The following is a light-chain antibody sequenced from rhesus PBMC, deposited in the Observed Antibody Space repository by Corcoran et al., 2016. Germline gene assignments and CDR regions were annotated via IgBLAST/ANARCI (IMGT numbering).Light chain of an antibody. CDR3: QQGNSNPFT. Sequence: DIQMTQSPSSLSASVGDRVTITCRASQGITNDLAWYQQKPGETPKLLFYEASSLQSGIPSRFSGSGSGTDLTLTISRLQPEAFATYYCQQGNSNPFTFGPGTRLDIK. V-gene: IGKV1-25*01. CDR1: QGITND. J-gene: IGKJ3*01. CDR2: EAS.